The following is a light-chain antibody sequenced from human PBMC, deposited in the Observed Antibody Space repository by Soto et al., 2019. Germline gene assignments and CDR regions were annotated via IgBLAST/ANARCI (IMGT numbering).Light chain of an antibody. V-gene: IGLV7-43*01. J-gene: IGLJ3*02. CDR2: TTN. CDR1: TGAVTSGNY. Sequence: QAVVTQEPSLTVSPGGTVTLTCASSTGAVTSGNYASRFQQFPGQPPRTLIYTTNNRHSWTPARFSGSLLGGRAALTLSGAQPEDEAEYYCLLYYGGAHLVFGGGTKVTVL. CDR3: LLYYGGAHLV.